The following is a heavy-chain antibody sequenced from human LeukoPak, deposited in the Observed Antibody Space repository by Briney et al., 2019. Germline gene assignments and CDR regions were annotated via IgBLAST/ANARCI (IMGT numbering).Heavy chain of an antibody. D-gene: IGHD5-18*01. V-gene: IGHV3-23*01. CDR1: GFTFSSYA. Sequence: GGSLRLSRAASGFTFSSYAMSWVRQAPGKGLEWVSAISGSGGSTYYADSVKGRFTISRDNSKNTLYLQMNSLRAEDTAVYYCAKDFQYSYGPDYWGQGTLVTVSS. CDR2: ISGSGGST. CDR3: AKDFQYSYGPDY. J-gene: IGHJ4*02.